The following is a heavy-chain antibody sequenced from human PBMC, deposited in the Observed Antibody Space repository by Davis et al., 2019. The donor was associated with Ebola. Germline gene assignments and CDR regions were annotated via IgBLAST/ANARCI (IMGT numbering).Heavy chain of an antibody. J-gene: IGHJ5*02. CDR2: VHGGNGNT. D-gene: IGHD2/OR15-2a*01. V-gene: IGHV1-3*01. CDR1: GFILTHYA. CDR3: AREIAPNWFDP. Sequence: ASVKVSCKASGFILTHYAIHWVRQAPGQRLEWMGWVHGGNGNTKYSQRFQGRVTMTTDTSTSTAYMELRSLRSDDTAVYYCAREIAPNWFDPWGQGTLVTVSS.